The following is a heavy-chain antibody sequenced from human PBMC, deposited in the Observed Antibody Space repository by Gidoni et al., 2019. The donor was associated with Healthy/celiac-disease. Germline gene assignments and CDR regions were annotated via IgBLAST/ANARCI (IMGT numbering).Heavy chain of an antibody. CDR3: ARGNFHDFWSGYYISLGY. J-gene: IGHJ4*02. Sequence: QVQLVQSGAEVKTPGASVKVSCQASGHTFTSYDLNWVRQATGQGLEWMGWMNPNSGNTGYAQKFQGRVTMTRNTSISTAYMELGSLRSEDTAVYYCARGNFHDFWSGYYISLGYWGQGTLVTVSS. CDR1: GHTFTSYD. CDR2: MNPNSGNT. V-gene: IGHV1-8*01. D-gene: IGHD3-3*01.